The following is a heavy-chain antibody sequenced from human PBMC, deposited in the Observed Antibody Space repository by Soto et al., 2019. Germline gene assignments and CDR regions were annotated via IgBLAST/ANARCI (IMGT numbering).Heavy chain of an antibody. J-gene: IGHJ5*02. V-gene: IGHV1-69*01. CDR2: IIPVFGKA. CDR3: ARGSPTTVPTWFDP. CDR1: GGTFSNFA. Sequence: QLQLVQSGAEVKKPGSSVKVSCKASGGTFSNFAINWVRQAPGPGLEWMGGIIPVFGKAKYAQKFQGRVQFTAAESKSTAYMELNSLTSEDTAVYYCARGSPTTVPTWFDPWGQGTLVTVSS. D-gene: IGHD4-17*01.